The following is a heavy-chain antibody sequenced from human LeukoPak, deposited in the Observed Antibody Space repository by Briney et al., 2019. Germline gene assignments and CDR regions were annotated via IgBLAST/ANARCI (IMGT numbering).Heavy chain of an antibody. CDR1: GFTFDDYA. D-gene: IGHD3-3*01. CDR2: ISWDGGST. J-gene: IGHJ4*02. Sequence: GGSLRLSCAASGFTFDDYAMHWVRQAPGKGLEWVSLISWDGGSTNYADSLKGRFTISRDNSKNSPYLQMNSRRAEDTALYYCAKDIGGGTRFLEWLPGYYCGQEALVTVSS. CDR3: AKDIGGGTRFLEWLPGYY. V-gene: IGHV3-43D*04.